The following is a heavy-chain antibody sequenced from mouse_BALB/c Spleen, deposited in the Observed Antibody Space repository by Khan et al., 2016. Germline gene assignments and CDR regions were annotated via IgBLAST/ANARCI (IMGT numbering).Heavy chain of an antibody. V-gene: IGHV3-2*02. CDR3: ARYDWYFDV. D-gene: IGHD2-14*01. CDR1: GYSITSDYA. CDR2: ISYSGRL. J-gene: IGHJ1*01. Sequence: EVQLQESGPGLVQPSQSLSFTCTVTGYSITSDYAWNWILQFPGNKLEWMGYISYSGRLSYNPSPKSRIYITRDTSKNQSFLQLSSMTTEDTATYYCARYDWYFDVWGAGTAVTVTS.